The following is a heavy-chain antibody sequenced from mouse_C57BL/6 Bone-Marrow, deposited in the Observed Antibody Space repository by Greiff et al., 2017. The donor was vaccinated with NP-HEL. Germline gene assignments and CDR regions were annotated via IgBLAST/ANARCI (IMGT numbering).Heavy chain of an antibody. J-gene: IGHJ1*03. V-gene: IGHV1-63*01. CDR2: IYPGGGYT. CDR1: GYTFTNYW. CDR3: ARHYYGSSYIWYFDV. Sequence: QVQLQQSGAELVRPGTSVKMSCKASGYTFTNYWIGWAKQRPGHGLEWIGDIYPGGGYTTYNEKFKGKATLTADKSSSTAYMQFSSLTSEDSAIYYCARHYYGSSYIWYFDVWGTGTTVTVSS. D-gene: IGHD1-1*01.